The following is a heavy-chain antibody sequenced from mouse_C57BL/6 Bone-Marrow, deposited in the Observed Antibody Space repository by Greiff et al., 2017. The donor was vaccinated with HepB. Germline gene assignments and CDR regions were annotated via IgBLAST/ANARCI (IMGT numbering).Heavy chain of an antibody. CDR2: IDPNNGGT. Sequence: VQLQQSGPELVKPGASVKIPCKASGYTFTDYNMHWVKQSHGKSLEWIGDIDPNNGGTSYKQKFKGKATLTVDKSSSTAYMELRSLTSEDSAVYYCARSPLYDNWYFAVWGTGTTVTVTA. J-gene: IGHJ1*03. CDR1: GYTFTDYN. D-gene: IGHD2-3*01. V-gene: IGHV1-18*01. CDR3: ARSPLYDNWYFAV.